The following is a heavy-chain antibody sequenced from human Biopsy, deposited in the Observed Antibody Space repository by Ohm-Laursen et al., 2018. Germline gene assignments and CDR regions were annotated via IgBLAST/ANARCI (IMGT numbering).Heavy chain of an antibody. CDR2: MWSDGINK. J-gene: IGHJ5*02. CDR1: GLAFSYYG. Sequence: RSLRLSCAASGLAFSYYGLHWVRQAPGKGLQWVAVMWSDGINKNYAGSVKGRFTVSRDNSNNVLYLQMSSLRDEDSAVYYCARDDDTTGHYMILNHWGQGTLVTVSS. CDR3: ARDDDTTGHYMILNH. V-gene: IGHV3-33*01. D-gene: IGHD3-9*01.